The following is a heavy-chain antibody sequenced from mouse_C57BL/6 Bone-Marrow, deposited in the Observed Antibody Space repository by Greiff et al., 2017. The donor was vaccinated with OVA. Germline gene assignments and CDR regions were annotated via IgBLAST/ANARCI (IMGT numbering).Heavy chain of an antibody. J-gene: IGHJ4*01. CDR3: ARLGAMDY. CDR1: GFTFSSYG. V-gene: IGHV5-6*01. CDR2: ISSGGSYT. Sequence: EVKLVESGGDLVKPGGSLKLSCAASGFTFSSYGMSWVRQTPDKRLEWVATISSGGSYTYYPDSVKGRFTISRDNAKNTLYLQMSRLKSEDTAMYYCARLGAMDYWGQGTSVTVSS.